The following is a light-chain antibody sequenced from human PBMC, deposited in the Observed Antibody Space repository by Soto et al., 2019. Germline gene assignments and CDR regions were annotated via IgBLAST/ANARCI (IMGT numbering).Light chain of an antibody. J-gene: IGKJ4*01. CDR3: QQYGSSPLT. CDR1: QSVSSSY. CDR2: GAS. Sequence: EIVLTQSPGTLSLSPGERATLSCRASQSVSSSYLAWYQQTPGQAPRLLIYGASSRATGIPDRFSGSRSGTDVTLTISRLEPEDFAVDYGQQYGSSPLTFGGGTKVEIK. V-gene: IGKV3-20*01.